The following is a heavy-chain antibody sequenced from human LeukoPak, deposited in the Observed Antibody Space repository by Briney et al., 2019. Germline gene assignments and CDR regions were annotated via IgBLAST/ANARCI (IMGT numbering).Heavy chain of an antibody. Sequence: GGSLRLSCAASGFTVSSNYMSWVRQAPGKGLEWVSSISSSSSYIYYADSVKGRFTISRDNAKNSLYLQMNSLRAEDTAVYYCARASPSAYGSGSYVYLGQGTLVTVSS. J-gene: IGHJ4*02. CDR3: ARASPSAYGSGSYVY. CDR2: ISSSSSYI. D-gene: IGHD3-10*01. CDR1: GFTVSSNY. V-gene: IGHV3-21*01.